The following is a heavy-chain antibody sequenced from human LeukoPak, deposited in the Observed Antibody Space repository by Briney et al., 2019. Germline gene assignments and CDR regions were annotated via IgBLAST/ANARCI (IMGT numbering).Heavy chain of an antibody. V-gene: IGHV3-30-3*01. CDR3: ARDVLPFRLGAFDI. CDR1: GFTFSSYS. Sequence: GGSLRLSCAASGFTFSSYSIHWVRQAPGKGLEWVAVMSYDGSNKYYADSVKGRFTVSRDNSKNTFYLQMTSLGAEDTAVYYCARDVLPFRLGAFDIWGQGTMVTVSS. J-gene: IGHJ3*02. D-gene: IGHD2-2*01. CDR2: MSYDGSNK.